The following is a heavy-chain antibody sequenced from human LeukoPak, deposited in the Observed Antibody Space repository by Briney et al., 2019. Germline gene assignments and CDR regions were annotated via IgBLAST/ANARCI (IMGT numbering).Heavy chain of an antibody. CDR1: GGSISSYY. J-gene: IGHJ5*02. CDR2: IKNDGSIT. D-gene: IGHD3-3*01. Sequence: ETLSLTCTVSGGSISSYYWSWVRQAPGKGLVWLSRIKNDGSITSYADSVKGRFTISRDNAKNTLYLQMNSLRVEDTAVYYCTKSDWFDPWGQGTLVTVSS. V-gene: IGHV3-74*01. CDR3: TKSDWFDP.